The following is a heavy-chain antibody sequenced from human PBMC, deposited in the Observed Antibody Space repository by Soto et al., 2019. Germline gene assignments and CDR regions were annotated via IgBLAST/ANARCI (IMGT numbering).Heavy chain of an antibody. CDR1: GFTFSSYA. CDR2: MEKDGSEK. V-gene: IGHV3-7*03. Sequence: PGGSLRLSCVASGFTFSSYAMHWVRQAPGEGLEWVAHMEKDGSEKYYVDSVKGRFSVSRDNSKNSLYLQMDSLRAEDTAVYYCEKLGSGYYTGIYFDYWGQGTLVTVSS. CDR3: EKLGSGYYTGIYFDY. J-gene: IGHJ4*02. D-gene: IGHD3-3*01.